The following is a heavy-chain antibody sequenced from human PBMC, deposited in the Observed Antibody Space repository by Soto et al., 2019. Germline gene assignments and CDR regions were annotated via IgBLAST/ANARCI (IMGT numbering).Heavy chain of an antibody. CDR2: IYYSGST. CDR1: GGSMNYYS. CDR3: ARSDGRY. V-gene: IGHV4-59*01. Sequence: SETLSLTCTVSGGSMNYYSWSWIRQPPGKGLEYIGYIYYSGSTNYNPPLKSRVTISVDTSKNQFSLKLSSVTAADTAVYYCARSDGRYWGQVTRVTVSS. J-gene: IGHJ4*02.